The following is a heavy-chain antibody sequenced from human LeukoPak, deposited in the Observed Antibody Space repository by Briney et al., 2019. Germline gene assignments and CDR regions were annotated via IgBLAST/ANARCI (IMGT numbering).Heavy chain of an antibody. J-gene: IGHJ4*02. Sequence: KPSETLSLTCTVSGGSISSYYWSWIRQHAGKGLEWIGRIYTSGNTNYNPSLKSRVTMSVDTSKNQFSLKLSAVTAADTAVYYCARGPYCTNGVFSAYWGQGTLVTVSS. CDR2: IYTSGNT. CDR1: GGSISSYY. D-gene: IGHD2-8*01. CDR3: ARGPYCTNGVFSAY. V-gene: IGHV4-4*07.